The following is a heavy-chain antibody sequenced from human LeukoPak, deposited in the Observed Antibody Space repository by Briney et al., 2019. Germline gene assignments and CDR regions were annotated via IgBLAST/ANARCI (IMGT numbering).Heavy chain of an antibody. V-gene: IGHV4-38-2*02. Sequence: PSETLSRTCTIIGSSIRDNYYWGWIRRPPGKGLEWIGSVFYSGSTYYNPSLKSRVTLSVDTSNNIFSLKLRSVTAADTAVYYCARHNYYHFWSTLNWFDPWGQGALVTVSS. CDR1: GSSIRDNYY. J-gene: IGHJ5*02. D-gene: IGHD3-3*01. CDR3: ARHNYYHFWSTLNWFDP. CDR2: VFYSGST.